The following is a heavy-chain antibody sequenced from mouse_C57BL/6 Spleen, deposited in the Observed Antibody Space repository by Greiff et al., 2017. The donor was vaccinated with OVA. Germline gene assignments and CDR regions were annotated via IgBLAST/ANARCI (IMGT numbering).Heavy chain of an antibody. CDR3: TREDDYDDYFDY. CDR1: GYTFTSYW. D-gene: IGHD2-4*01. J-gene: IGHJ2*01. CDR2: IYPGNSDT. Sequence: EVQRVESGTVLARPGASVKMSCKTSGYTFTSYWMHWVKQRPGQGLEWIGAIYPGNSDTSYNQKFKGKAKLTAVTSASTAYMELSSLTNEDSAVYYCTREDDYDDYFDYWGQGTTLTVSS. V-gene: IGHV1-5*01.